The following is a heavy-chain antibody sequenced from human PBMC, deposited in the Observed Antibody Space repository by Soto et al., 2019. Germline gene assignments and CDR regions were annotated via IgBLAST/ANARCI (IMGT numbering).Heavy chain of an antibody. CDR3: AKDSGLVLSFYFAY. CDR1: GFTFDDYA. V-gene: IGHV3-9*01. J-gene: IGHJ4*02. Sequence: EVQLVESGGGLVQPGRSLRLSCAASGFTFDDYAMHWVRQAPGKGLEWVSGISWNSGSIGYADSVKGRFTISRDNAKNSLYLLMNSLRAEDTALYYCAKDSGLVLSFYFAYWGQGTLVTVSS. CDR2: ISWNSGSI. D-gene: IGHD6-19*01.